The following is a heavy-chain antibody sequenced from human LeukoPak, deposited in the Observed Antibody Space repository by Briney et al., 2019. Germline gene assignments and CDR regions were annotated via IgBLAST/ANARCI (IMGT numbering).Heavy chain of an antibody. CDR3: ARLLGPTYYYDSSGYPASDYYFDY. V-gene: IGHV1-69*13. J-gene: IGHJ4*02. CDR1: GGTFSSYA. Sequence: SVKVSRKASGGTFSSYAISWVRQAPGQGLEWMGGIIPIFGTANYAQKFQGRVTITADESTSTAYMELSSLRSEDTAVYYCARLLGPTYYYDSSGYPASDYYFDYWGQGTLVTVSS. D-gene: IGHD3-22*01. CDR2: IIPIFGTA.